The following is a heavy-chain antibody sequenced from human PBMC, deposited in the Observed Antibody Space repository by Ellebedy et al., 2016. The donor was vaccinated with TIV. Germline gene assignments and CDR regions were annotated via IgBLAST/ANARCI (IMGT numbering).Heavy chain of an antibody. J-gene: IGHJ5*02. CDR2: INPDSGDT. CDR1: GYTFTDYY. Sequence: ASVKVSXKASGYTFTDYYIFWVRQAPGQGLEWMGWINPDSGDTNSAQKFQGRVTMTRDTSITTAYMELSNLRSDDTAIYYCASVLTSGSYWIWFDPWGRGTLVTVSS. CDR3: ASVLTSGSYWIWFDP. V-gene: IGHV1-2*02. D-gene: IGHD3-10*01.